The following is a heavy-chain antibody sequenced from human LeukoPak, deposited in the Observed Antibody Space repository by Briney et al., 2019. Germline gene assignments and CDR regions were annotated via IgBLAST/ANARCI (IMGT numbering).Heavy chain of an antibody. J-gene: IGHJ4*02. D-gene: IGHD1-26*01. CDR2: ISSSSSTI. V-gene: IGHV3-48*02. CDR3: ARVGLEGGSSYFDY. Sequence: GGPLRLSCAASGFTFSSYSMNWVRQAPGKGLEWVSYISSSSSTIYYADSVKGRFTISRDNAKNSLYLQMNSLRDEDTAVYYCARVGLEGGSSYFDYWGQGTLVTVSS. CDR1: GFTFSSYS.